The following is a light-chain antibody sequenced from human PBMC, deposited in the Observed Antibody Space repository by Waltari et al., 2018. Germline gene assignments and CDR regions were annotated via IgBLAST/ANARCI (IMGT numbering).Light chain of an antibody. J-gene: IGKJ2*03. CDR1: HSMDNF. CDR3: QQSYSFPTYS. V-gene: IGKV1-39*01. CDR2: TAS. Sequence: DIQMNQSPSSLSASVGQRGTITSRASHSMDNFLNWYKQKPGKAPKVLIYTASSLQSGVTSRFSGSGFGTDFTLTISSLQPEDLATYYCQQSYSFPTYSFGQGTKLEIK.